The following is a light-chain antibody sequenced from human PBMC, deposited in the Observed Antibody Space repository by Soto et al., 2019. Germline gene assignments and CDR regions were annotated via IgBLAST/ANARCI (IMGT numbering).Light chain of an antibody. Sequence: DIQMTQSPSTLSASVGDRVTIACRASQSISSWLAWYQQKPGKAPKLLIYKASTLESGVPSRFSGSGSGTEVSLTISSLQHDDVATNYYHQYNSYPLTFGGGTKVEIK. V-gene: IGKV1-5*03. J-gene: IGKJ4*01. CDR3: HQYNSYPLT. CDR2: KAS. CDR1: QSISSW.